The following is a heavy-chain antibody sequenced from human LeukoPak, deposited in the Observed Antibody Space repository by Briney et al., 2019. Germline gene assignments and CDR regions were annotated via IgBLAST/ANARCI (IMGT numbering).Heavy chain of an antibody. CDR1: GYTFSSYA. Sequence: PGGSLRLSCAASGYTFSSYAMSWVRQAPGKGLEWVSAISGSGGSTYYADSVKGRFTISRDNSKNTLYLQMNSLRAENTAVYYCAKELPLGAAAGIYFDYWGQGTLVTVSS. V-gene: IGHV3-23*01. J-gene: IGHJ4*02. D-gene: IGHD6-13*01. CDR2: ISGSGGST. CDR3: AKELPLGAAAGIYFDY.